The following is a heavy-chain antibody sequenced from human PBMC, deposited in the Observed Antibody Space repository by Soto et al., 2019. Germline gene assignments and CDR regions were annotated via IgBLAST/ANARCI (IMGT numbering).Heavy chain of an antibody. CDR1: GGSISSGGYS. Sequence: SETLSLTCTVSGGSISSGGYSWTWIRQHPGKGLEWIGYIYYSGSTYYKPSLKSRVTISVDTSKNQFSLKLSSVTAADTAVYYCARGYCSGGTCYRFNFDDWGQGTLVTVS. J-gene: IGHJ4*02. CDR3: ARGYCSGGTCYRFNFDD. CDR2: IYYSGST. V-gene: IGHV4-31*03. D-gene: IGHD2-15*01.